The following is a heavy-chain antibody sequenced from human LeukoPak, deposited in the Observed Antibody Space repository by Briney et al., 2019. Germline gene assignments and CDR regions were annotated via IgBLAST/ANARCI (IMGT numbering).Heavy chain of an antibody. V-gene: IGHV4-4*02. CDR3: AGFLIMIFGEGRGYYYGMDV. Sequence: SETLSLTCAVSGGSISSSNWWSWVRQPPGKGLEWIGEIYHSGSTYYNPSLKSRVTISVDTSKNQFSLKLSSVTAADTAVYYCAGFLIMIFGEGRGYYYGMDVWGQGTTVTVSS. D-gene: IGHD3/OR15-3a*01. CDR1: GGSISSSNW. CDR2: IYHSGST. J-gene: IGHJ6*02.